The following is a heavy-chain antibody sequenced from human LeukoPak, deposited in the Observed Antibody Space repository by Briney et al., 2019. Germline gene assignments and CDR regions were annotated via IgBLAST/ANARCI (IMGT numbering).Heavy chain of an antibody. V-gene: IGHV4-4*07. CDR3: AGTEPPTGNYNWFDP. CDR1: GGFISSYY. CDR2: IYTSGST. D-gene: IGHD1-14*01. Sequence: SETLSLTCTVSGGFISSYYWSWIRQPAGKGLEWIGRIYTSGSTNYNPSLMSRVTMSVDTSKNQFSLKLSSVTAADTAVYYCAGTEPPTGNYNWFDPWGQGTLVTVSS. J-gene: IGHJ5*02.